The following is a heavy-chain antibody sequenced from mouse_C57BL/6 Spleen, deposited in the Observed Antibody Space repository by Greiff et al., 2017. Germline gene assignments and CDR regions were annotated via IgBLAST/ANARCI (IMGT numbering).Heavy chain of an antibody. D-gene: IGHD1-2*01. Sequence: QVQLQQPGAELVKPGASVKMSCKASGYTFTSYWITWVKQRPGQGLEWIGDIYPGSGSTNYNEKFKSKATLTVDTSSSTAYMQLSSLTSEDSAVYYCARVRMDYYGSYWYFDVWGTGTTVTVSS. CDR1: GYTFTSYW. V-gene: IGHV1-55*01. CDR3: ARVRMDYYGSYWYFDV. J-gene: IGHJ1*03. CDR2: IYPGSGST.